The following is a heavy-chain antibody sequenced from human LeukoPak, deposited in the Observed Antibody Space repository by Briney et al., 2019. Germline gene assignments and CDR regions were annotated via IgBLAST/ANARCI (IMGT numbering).Heavy chain of an antibody. CDR3: ARTNYGDYASYYYYYYMDV. CDR2: ISAYNGNT. Sequence: ASVKVSCKASGYTFTSYGISWVRQAPGQGLEWMGWISAYNGNTNYAQKLQGRVTMTTDTSTSTAYMELRSLRSDDTAVYYCARTNYGDYASYYYYYYMDVWGKGTTVTVSS. J-gene: IGHJ6*03. V-gene: IGHV1-18*01. CDR1: GYTFTSYG. D-gene: IGHD4-17*01.